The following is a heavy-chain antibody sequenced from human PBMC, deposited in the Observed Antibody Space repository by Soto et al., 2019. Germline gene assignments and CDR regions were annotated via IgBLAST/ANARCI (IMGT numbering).Heavy chain of an antibody. J-gene: IGHJ4*02. CDR1: GFSFSSYG. V-gene: IGHV3-30*18. CDR3: AKGRTGQLGQWFDY. D-gene: IGHD6-19*01. Sequence: QVQLVESGGGVVQPGRSLRLSCAASGFSFSSYGVHWVRQAPGKGLEWVAVISSDGGNTHYADSVKGRFTISRDNSKNTLFLQMDRLRTDDTAVYYCAKGRTGQLGQWFDYWGQGTPVTVSA. CDR2: ISSDGGNT.